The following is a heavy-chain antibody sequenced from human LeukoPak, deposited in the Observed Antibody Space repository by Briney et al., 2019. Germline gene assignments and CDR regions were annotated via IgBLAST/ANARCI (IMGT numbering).Heavy chain of an antibody. D-gene: IGHD5-18*01. J-gene: IGHJ4*02. CDR2: IYYSGTT. Sequence: SETLSLTCTVSGGSISSGSYYWGWIRQPPGKGLEWIGSIYYSGTTYYYPSLKSRVTISVDTSKNQFSLKLSSVTAADTAVYYCARGGGYGYDEIDYWGQGTLVTVSS. V-gene: IGHV4-39*07. CDR1: GGSISSGSYY. CDR3: ARGGGYGYDEIDY.